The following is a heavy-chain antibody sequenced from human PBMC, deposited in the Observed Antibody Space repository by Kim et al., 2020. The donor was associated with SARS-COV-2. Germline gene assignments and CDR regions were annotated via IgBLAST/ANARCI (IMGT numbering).Heavy chain of an antibody. D-gene: IGHD6-19*01. Sequence: GGSLRLSCAVSGFTFSTYGMPWVRQAPGKGLEWVADISYDGKNKYYGEAVKGRFTISRDNSKNTLYLQIHSLRVEDTAVYYCAKEDAVAVAGGFDCWGQGTLVSLS. CDR1: GFTFSTYG. V-gene: IGHV3-30*18. CDR3: AKEDAVAVAGGFDC. CDR2: ISYDGKNK. J-gene: IGHJ4*02.